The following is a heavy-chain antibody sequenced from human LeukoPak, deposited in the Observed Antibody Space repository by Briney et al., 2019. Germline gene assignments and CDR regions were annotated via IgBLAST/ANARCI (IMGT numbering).Heavy chain of an antibody. CDR2: ISYDGSNK. CDR1: GFTFSSYA. CDR3: ARAIGYMDV. V-gene: IGHV3-30*04. Sequence: PGGSLRLSCAASGFTFSSYAMHWVRQAPGKGLEWVAVISYDGSNKYYADSVKGRFTISRDNSKNTLYLQMNSLRAEDTAVYYCARAIGYMDVWGKGTTVTVSS. J-gene: IGHJ6*03. D-gene: IGHD2/OR15-2a*01.